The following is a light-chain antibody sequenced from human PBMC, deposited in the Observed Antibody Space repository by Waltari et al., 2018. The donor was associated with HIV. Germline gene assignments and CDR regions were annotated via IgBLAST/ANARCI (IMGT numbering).Light chain of an antibody. Sequence: DIQMTQSPSTLSASVGDSVTITCRTSQSISSWVAWYQQKPGKAPKLLIYKASSLDSGVPSRFRGSGSGTEFTLTISSLQPDDFGTYYCQQYNSYSWTFGQGTKVEIK. CDR2: KAS. V-gene: IGKV1-5*03. J-gene: IGKJ1*01. CDR3: QQYNSYSWT. CDR1: QSISSW.